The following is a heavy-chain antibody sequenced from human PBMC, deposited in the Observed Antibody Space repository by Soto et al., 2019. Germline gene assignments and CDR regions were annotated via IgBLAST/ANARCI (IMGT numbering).Heavy chain of an antibody. Sequence: GGSLRLSCAASGCTFSNAWINWVRKATGKGLEWVGRIKSKTDGGTTDFAEPVKGRFAISRDDSNNMVYLQMSSLKIEDTAVYYCTTDSYSTIIIVRFDYWGHGTLVTVSS. CDR2: IKSKTDGGTT. J-gene: IGHJ4*01. D-gene: IGHD3-22*01. CDR3: TTDSYSTIIIVRFDY. CDR1: GCTFSNAW. V-gene: IGHV3-15*07.